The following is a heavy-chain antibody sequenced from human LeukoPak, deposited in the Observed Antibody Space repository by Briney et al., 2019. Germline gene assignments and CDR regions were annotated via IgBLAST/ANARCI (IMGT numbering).Heavy chain of an antibody. Sequence: PGGSLRLSCAASGFTFSTYSMNWVRQAPGKGLEWVSSISSRSTYIYYADSMKGRFTIPRDNTKNSLYLQMNSLRAEDTAVYYCARGVGCSGGSCYFNYWGQGTLVTVSS. CDR3: ARGVGCSGGSCYFNY. V-gene: IGHV3-21*01. CDR1: GFTFSTYS. J-gene: IGHJ4*02. D-gene: IGHD2-15*01. CDR2: ISSRSTYI.